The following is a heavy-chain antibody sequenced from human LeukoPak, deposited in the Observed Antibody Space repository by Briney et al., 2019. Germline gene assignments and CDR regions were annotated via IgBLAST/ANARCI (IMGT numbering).Heavy chain of an antibody. CDR1: GFAFNTYA. V-gene: IGHV3-33*01. CDR3: AREIGSGSYPDF. J-gene: IGHJ4*02. Sequence: GGSLRLSCAASGFAFNTYAMHWVRQAPGQGLEWVALIWHDGSHKFYSNSVRGQFTISRDNSKNTVSLQMNNLRPEDTAVYYCAREIGSGSYPDFWGQGTLVTVSS. CDR2: IWHDGSHK. D-gene: IGHD3-10*01.